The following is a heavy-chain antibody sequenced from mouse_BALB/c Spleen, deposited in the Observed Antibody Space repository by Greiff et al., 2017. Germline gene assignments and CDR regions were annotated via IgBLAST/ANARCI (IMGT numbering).Heavy chain of an antibody. CDR1: GFTFSSYG. CDR2: ISSGGSYT. D-gene: IGHD1-1*02. CDR3: ARQGYGTDWWYFDV. V-gene: IGHV5-6*01. Sequence: EVQVVESGGDLVKPGGSLKLSCAASGFTFSSYGMSWVRQTPDKRLEWVATISSGGSYTYYPDSVKGRFTISRDNAKNTLYLQMSSLKSEDTAMYYCARQGYGTDWWYFDVWGAGTTVTVSS. J-gene: IGHJ1*01.